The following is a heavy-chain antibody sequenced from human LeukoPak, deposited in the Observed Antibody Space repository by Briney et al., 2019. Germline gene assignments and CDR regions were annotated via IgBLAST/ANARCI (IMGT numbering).Heavy chain of an antibody. J-gene: IGHJ4*02. CDR1: GGSSSDYY. V-gene: IGHV4-34*01. Sequence: PSETLSLTCAVYGGSSSDYYWTWIRQSPGKGLEWIGEINHSGSTNYNPSLKSRVTISVDTSKTQFSLKLNSVTAADTAVYFCARGRFRGRFDYWGQGTLVTVSS. CDR3: ARGRFRGRFDY. CDR2: INHSGST.